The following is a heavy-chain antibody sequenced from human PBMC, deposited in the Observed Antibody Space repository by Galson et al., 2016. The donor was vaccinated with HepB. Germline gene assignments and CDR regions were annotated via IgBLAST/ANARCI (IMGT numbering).Heavy chain of an antibody. CDR1: GFTFTNAW. D-gene: IGHD3-22*01. V-gene: IGHV3-53*04. CDR2: IYTKGAN. CDR3: ARGLVGSTTAFDS. Sequence: SLRLSCAASGFTFTNAWMTWVRQAPGKGLEWVSVIYTKGANNHADSVKGRLIMSTNNDKNTVDLQMHSLRTEDTAVYYCARGLVGSTTAFDSWGQGTLVAVSS. J-gene: IGHJ4*02.